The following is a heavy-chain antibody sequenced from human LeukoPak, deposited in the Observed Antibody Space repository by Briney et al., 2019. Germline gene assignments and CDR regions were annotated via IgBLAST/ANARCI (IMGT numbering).Heavy chain of an antibody. J-gene: IGHJ3*02. Sequence: SGLTLVNPTQTLTLTCTFSGFSLSTSGVGVGWIRQPPGKALEWLALIYWDDDKRYSPSLKSRLTITKDTSKNQVVLTMTNMDPVDTATYYCALPLRDDYTQLDFDIWGQGTMVTVSS. D-gene: IGHD5-24*01. CDR2: IYWDDDK. CDR1: GFSLSTSGVG. CDR3: ALPLRDDYTQLDFDI. V-gene: IGHV2-5*02.